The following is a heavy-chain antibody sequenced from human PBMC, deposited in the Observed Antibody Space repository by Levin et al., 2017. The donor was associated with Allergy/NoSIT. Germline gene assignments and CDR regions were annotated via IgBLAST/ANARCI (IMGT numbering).Heavy chain of an antibody. CDR1: GYTFTSYE. V-gene: IGHV1-8*01. CDR3: ARAPTYSTSWYFFDN. CDR2: MNPNTGNT. D-gene: IGHD6-13*01. J-gene: IGHJ4*02. Sequence: GASVKVSCKASGYTFTSYEINWVRQATGQGLEWMGWMNPNTGNTRFAQKFQGRVTMTSDTSISTAYMDLSSLRSVDTAVYYCARAPTYSTSWYFFDNWGQGTLVTVSS.